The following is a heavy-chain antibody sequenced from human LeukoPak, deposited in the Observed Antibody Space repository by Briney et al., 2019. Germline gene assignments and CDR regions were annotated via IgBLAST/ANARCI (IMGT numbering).Heavy chain of an antibody. CDR2: LIPMFGTT. D-gene: IGHD1-7*01. J-gene: IGHJ5*02. Sequence: GASVKVSCKASGGTFSRYDISWVRQAPGHGLEWMGGLIPMFGTTNYAQQFQGRVTITADESTTTSYMELSRLRFEDTAVYFCARVAAGTTFMDNWFDPWGQGTLVTVSS. CDR1: GGTFSRYD. V-gene: IGHV1-69*13. CDR3: ARVAAGTTFMDNWFDP.